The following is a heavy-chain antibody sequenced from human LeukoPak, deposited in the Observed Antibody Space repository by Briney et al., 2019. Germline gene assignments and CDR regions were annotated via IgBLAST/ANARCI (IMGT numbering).Heavy chain of an antibody. J-gene: IGHJ4*02. CDR2: IWYDGSNK. CDR3: ARDRGIAAAGVEDY. V-gene: IGHV3-33*01. Sequence: PGRSLRLSCAASGFTFSSYGMHWVRQAPGKGLEGVAVIWYDGSNKYYADSVKGRFTISRDNSKNTLYLQMNSLRAEDTAVYYCARDRGIAAAGVEDYWGQGTLVTVSS. CDR1: GFTFSSYG. D-gene: IGHD6-13*01.